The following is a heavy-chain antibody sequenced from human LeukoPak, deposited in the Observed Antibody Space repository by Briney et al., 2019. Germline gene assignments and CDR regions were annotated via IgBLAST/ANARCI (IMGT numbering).Heavy chain of an antibody. CDR3: ARDGWFGDYNWFDP. Sequence: GESLRLXCAASGFTCSSYSMKWVRPAPGKGLEWVSYISSASNTIYYADSVKGRFTISRDNAKNSLYLQMNSLRAEDMAMYYCARDGWFGDYNWFDPWGQGTLVTVSS. CDR2: ISSASNTI. J-gene: IGHJ5*02. CDR1: GFTCSSYS. D-gene: IGHD3-10*01. V-gene: IGHV3-48*01.